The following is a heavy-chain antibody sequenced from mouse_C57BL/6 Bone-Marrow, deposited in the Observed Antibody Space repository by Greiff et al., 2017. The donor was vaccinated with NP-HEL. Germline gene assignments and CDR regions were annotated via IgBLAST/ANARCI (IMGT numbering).Heavy chain of an antibody. D-gene: IGHD3-3*01. CDR2: ISSGGSYT. V-gene: IGHV5-6*01. CDR1: GFTFSSYG. J-gene: IGHJ2*01. CDR3: ARQEGRHFDY. Sequence: EVKLMESGGDLVKPGGSLKLSCAASGFTFSSYGMSWVRQTPDKRLEWVATISSGGSYTYYPDSVKGRFTISRDNAKNTLYLQMSSLKSEDTAMYYCARQEGRHFDYWGQGTTLTVSS.